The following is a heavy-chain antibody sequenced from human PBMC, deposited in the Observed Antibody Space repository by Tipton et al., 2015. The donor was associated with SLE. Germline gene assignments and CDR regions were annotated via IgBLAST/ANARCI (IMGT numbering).Heavy chain of an antibody. CDR1: GFTVSSNY. D-gene: IGHD3-16*01. CDR2: IYSGGST. V-gene: IGHV3-66*01. Sequence: SLRLSCAASGFTVSSNYMSWVRQAPGKGLEWVSVIYSGGSTYYADSVKGRFTISRDNSKNTLYLQMNSLRAEDTAVYYCARDGMGVPDAFDSWGQGTMVTVSS. CDR3: ARDGMGVPDAFDS. J-gene: IGHJ3*02.